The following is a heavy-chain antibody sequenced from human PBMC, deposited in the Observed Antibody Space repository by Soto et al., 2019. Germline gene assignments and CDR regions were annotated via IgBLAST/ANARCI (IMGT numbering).Heavy chain of an antibody. D-gene: IGHD5-18*01. CDR2: IFTSGST. V-gene: IGHV4-4*07. Sequence: SSETLSLTCTVSGVSISDYYWTWIRQPAGKGLEWIGRIFTSGSTNYNPSLRGRVTMSVDTSKNLFSLKLNSVTAADTALYYCASEGTAMKLHYWGQGALVTVSS. CDR3: ASEGTAMKLHY. J-gene: IGHJ4*02. CDR1: GVSISDYY.